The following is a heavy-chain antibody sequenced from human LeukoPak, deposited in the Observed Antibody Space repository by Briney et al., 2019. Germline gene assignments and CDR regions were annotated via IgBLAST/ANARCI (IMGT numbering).Heavy chain of an antibody. CDR1: VYTFPSYE. CDR3: ARGTDAIDI. J-gene: IGHJ3*02. CDR2: RKLNSGNS. V-gene: IGHV1-8*01. Sequence: ASVKVSCKTSVYTFPSYEINWVRQATGQGLEWMGWRKLNSGNSGYAQKFPGRVTMTRNTSISTAYIDLGSLRSEDTAIYYCARGTDAIDIWGQGTTVTVSS.